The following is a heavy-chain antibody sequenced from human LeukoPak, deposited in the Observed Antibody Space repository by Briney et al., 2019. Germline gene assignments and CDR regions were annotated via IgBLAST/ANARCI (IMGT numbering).Heavy chain of an antibody. CDR1: GFTLSSKY. D-gene: IGHD6-13*01. CDR3: ASRGEYSSSWYGMDV. J-gene: IGHJ6*02. Sequence: PGGSLRLSCVVSGFTLSSKYMTWVRQAPGKGLEWVSVFYSSGTTNYADSVKGRFIISRDNSKNTLYLQMNSLRAEDTAVYYCASRGEYSSSWYGMDVWGQGTTVTVSS. CDR2: FYSSGTT. V-gene: IGHV3-53*01.